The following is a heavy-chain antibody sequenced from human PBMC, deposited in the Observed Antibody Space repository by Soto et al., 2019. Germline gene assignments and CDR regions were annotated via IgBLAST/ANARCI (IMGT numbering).Heavy chain of an antibody. CDR1: GGSFSGYY. Sequence: QVQLQQWGAGLLKPSETLSLTCAVYGGSFSGYYWSWIRQPPGKGPEWIGEINHSGSTNYNPSLKSRVTISVDTSKNQFSLKLSSVSAADTAVYYCARATYDSWTYYFDYWGQGTLVTVSS. V-gene: IGHV4-34*01. J-gene: IGHJ4*02. CDR3: ARATYDSWTYYFDY. CDR2: INHSGST. D-gene: IGHD3-3*01.